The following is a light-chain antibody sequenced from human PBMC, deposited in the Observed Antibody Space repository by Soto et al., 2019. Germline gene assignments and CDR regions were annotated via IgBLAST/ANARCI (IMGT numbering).Light chain of an antibody. V-gene: IGKV1-9*01. J-gene: IGKJ4*01. Sequence: DIQLTQSPSFLSASVGDTVTITCRASQGIRSFLAWYQQKLGEAPKLLIYAASTLESGVSLRFSGSGSGTEFTLTISSLQPEDVATYYCQHLNSYPRAHAFGGGTKGEI. CDR1: QGIRSF. CDR3: QHLNSYPRAHA. CDR2: AAS.